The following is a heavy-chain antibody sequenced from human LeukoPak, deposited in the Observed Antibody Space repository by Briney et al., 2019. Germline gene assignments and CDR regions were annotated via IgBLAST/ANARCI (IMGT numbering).Heavy chain of an antibody. D-gene: IGHD5-18*01. Sequence: PGGTLRLSCAASGFIFRNYGMNWVRQPPGKGLGWVSGVSPNGETAYYADSVKGRFTISRDNSKNTVYLQVRSLRAEDTAVYYCAKDLGWIQFGYWGQGALVTVSS. CDR3: AKDLGWIQFGY. CDR2: VSPNGETA. V-gene: IGHV3-23*01. J-gene: IGHJ4*02. CDR1: GFIFRNYG.